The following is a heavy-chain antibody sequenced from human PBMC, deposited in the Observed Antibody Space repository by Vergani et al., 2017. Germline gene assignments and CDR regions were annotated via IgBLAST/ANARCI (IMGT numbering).Heavy chain of an antibody. Sequence: QVQLVQSGAEVKKPGASVKVSCKASGGTFSSYTISWVRQAPGQGLEWMGRIIPILGIANYAQKFQGRVTITADKSTSTAYMELSSLRSEDTAVYYCARESPDDHSRYYYYYYMDVWGKGTTVTVSS. CDR3: ARESPDDHSRYYYYYYMDV. CDR1: GGTFSSYT. J-gene: IGHJ6*03. D-gene: IGHD1-1*01. V-gene: IGHV1-69*04. CDR2: IIPILGIA.